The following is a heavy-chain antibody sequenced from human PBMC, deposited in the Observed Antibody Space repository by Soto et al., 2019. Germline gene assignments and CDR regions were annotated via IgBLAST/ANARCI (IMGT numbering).Heavy chain of an antibody. CDR3: ARWDMDTTGYYSYCMDV. D-gene: IGHD1-1*01. CDR1: GFSLRSYE. J-gene: IGHJ6*02. V-gene: IGHV3-48*03. CDR2: ISGRDSTV. Sequence: VGSLRLSCAAYGFSLRSYEMTWVRQSPGKGLEWVSYISGRDSTVDYAGSVKGRFTISRDNAKNSLYLQMNRLRAGDTGVYYCARWDMDTTGYYSYCMDVWGQGTSVTGSS.